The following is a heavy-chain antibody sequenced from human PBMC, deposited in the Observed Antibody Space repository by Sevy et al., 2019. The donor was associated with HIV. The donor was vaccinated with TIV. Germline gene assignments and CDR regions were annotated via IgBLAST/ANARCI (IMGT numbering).Heavy chain of an antibody. CDR1: GFPFGSYT. CDR3: ARVGGDYDYVCGNFRSSSDY. V-gene: IGHV3-21*01. D-gene: IGHD3-16*02. J-gene: IGHJ4*02. CDR2: ISSGSSDI. Sequence: GGSLRLSCEASGFPFGSYTMTWVRQAPGKGLQWVASISSGSSDIHYAGSVKGRFTISRDNAKHSLDLQMNSLRAEDTAVYYCARVGGDYDYVCGNFRSSSDYWGQGTPVTVSS.